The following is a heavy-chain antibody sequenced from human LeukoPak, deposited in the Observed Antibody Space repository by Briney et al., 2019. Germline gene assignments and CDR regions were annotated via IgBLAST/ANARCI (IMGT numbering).Heavy chain of an antibody. J-gene: IGHJ5*02. CDR1: GGTFSSYT. D-gene: IGHD5-12*01. CDR3: AVDIVATIDWFDP. CDR2: IIPILGIA. Sequence: SVKVSCKASGGTFSSYTISWVRQAPGQGLEGMGRIIPILGIANYAQKFQGRVTITADKSTSTAYMELSSLRSEDTAVYYCAVDIVATIDWFDPWGQGTLVTVSS. V-gene: IGHV1-69*02.